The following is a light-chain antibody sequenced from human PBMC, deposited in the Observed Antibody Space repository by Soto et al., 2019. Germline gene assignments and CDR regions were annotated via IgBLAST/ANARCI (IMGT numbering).Light chain of an antibody. CDR2: GAS. Sequence: PGEGATLSCRASQTVGITYLTWYQQKPGQAPRLLIFGASKRATGIPDRFSGSGSGRDFTLTISGLEPEDFAVYYCQQYGSSGTFGQGTKVDIK. CDR1: QTVGITY. CDR3: QQYGSSGT. J-gene: IGKJ1*01. V-gene: IGKV3-20*01.